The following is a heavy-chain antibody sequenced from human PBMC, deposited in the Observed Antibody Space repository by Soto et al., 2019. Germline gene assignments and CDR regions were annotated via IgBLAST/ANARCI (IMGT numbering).Heavy chain of an antibody. J-gene: IGHJ4*02. CDR2: IFSDGSAT. D-gene: IGHD3-22*01. V-gene: IGHV3-74*01. CDR1: GFTFSTYW. Sequence: EVHLVESGGGLVQTGGSLRLSCAASGFTFSTYWMHWVRQVPGKGLVWVSRIFSDGSATSYADSVKGRFTISRDNAKNTLYLQMDSLRVEDTAVYYCVRVRRYYDSIGYPDYWGQGTLVTVSS. CDR3: VRVRRYYDSIGYPDY.